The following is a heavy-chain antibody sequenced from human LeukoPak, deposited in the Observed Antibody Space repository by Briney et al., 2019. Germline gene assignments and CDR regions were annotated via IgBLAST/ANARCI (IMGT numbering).Heavy chain of an antibody. D-gene: IGHD1-26*01. Sequence: GGSLRLSCAASGFSFSRYWMSWVRQAPGKGLEWVANIKQDGNEKYYVDSVKGRFTISRDDSKNSLYLQMNSLKAEDTAVYYCTRVVLVGTTYSYFDYWGQGTLVTVSS. CDR3: TRVVLVGTTYSYFDY. V-gene: IGHV3-7*03. CDR1: GFSFSRYW. J-gene: IGHJ4*02. CDR2: IKQDGNEK.